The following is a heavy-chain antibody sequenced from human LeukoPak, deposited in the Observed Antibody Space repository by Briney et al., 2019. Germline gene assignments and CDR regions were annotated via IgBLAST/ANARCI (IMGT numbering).Heavy chain of an antibody. CDR3: ARDGYYDSSGYYYFDY. J-gene: IGHJ4*02. CDR2: ISAYNGNT. CDR1: GHTFTSYG. D-gene: IGHD3-22*01. V-gene: IGHV1-18*01. Sequence: ASVKVSCKASGHTFTSYGISWVRQAPGQGLEWMGWISAYNGNTNYAQKLQGRVTMTTDTSTSTAYMELRSLRSDDTAVYYCARDGYYDSSGYYYFDYWGQGTLVTVSS.